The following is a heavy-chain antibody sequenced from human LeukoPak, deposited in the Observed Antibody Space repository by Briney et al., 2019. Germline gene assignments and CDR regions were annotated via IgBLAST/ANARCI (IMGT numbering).Heavy chain of an antibody. D-gene: IGHD3-22*01. CDR1: GGSISSSSYY. Sequence: SETLSLTCTVSGGSISSSSYYCGWIRQPPGNGLEWIGSIYYSGSTYYNPSLKSRVTISVDTSKNQFSLKLSSVTAADTAVYYCATNTITMIACFDYWGQGTLVTVSS. CDR3: ATNTITMIACFDY. V-gene: IGHV4-39*07. CDR2: IYYSGST. J-gene: IGHJ4*02.